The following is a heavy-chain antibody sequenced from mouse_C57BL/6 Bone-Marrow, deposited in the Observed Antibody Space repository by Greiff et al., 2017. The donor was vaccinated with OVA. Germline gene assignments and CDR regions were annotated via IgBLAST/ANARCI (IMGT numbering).Heavy chain of an antibody. V-gene: IGHV1-63*01. CDR3: ARSGSSYRYYAMDY. CDR2: IYPGGGYT. J-gene: IGHJ4*01. CDR1: GYTFTNYW. Sequence: VQLQESGAELVRPGTSVKMSCKASGYTFTNYWIGWAKQRPGHGLEWIGDIYPGGGYTNYNEKFKGKATLTADKSSSTAYMQFSSLTSEDSAIYYCARSGSSYRYYAMDYWGQGTSVTVSS. D-gene: IGHD1-1*01.